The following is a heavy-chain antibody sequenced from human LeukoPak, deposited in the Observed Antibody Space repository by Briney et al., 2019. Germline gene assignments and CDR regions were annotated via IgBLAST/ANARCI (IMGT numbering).Heavy chain of an antibody. D-gene: IGHD3-10*01. Sequence: SETLSLTCTVSGGSMSSYYWSWIRQPPGKGLEWIGYISYSGSTNYNPSLKSRLTISVDTSKNQFSLKLSSVTAADTAVYYCARVQRRFGEFSSGYYGMDVWGQGTTVTVSS. V-gene: IGHV4-59*08. J-gene: IGHJ6*02. CDR1: GGSMSSYY. CDR3: ARVQRRFGEFSSGYYGMDV. CDR2: ISYSGST.